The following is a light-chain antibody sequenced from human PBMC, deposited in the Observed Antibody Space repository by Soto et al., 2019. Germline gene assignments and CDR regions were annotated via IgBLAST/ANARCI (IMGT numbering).Light chain of an antibody. V-gene: IGKV3-15*01. J-gene: IGKJ2*02. Sequence: EIVMTQSPATLSVSPGERATLSCRASQSVSSNLAWYQQKPGQAPRLLISGASTRATGIQARFSGSGSGTEFTLTISSLQSEDFAVYYCQQYNYSPCTFGQGTKLEIK. CDR2: GAS. CDR3: QQYNYSPCT. CDR1: QSVSSN.